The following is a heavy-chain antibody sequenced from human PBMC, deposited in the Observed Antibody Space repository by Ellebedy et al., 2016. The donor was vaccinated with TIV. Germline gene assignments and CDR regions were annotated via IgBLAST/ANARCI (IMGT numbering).Heavy chain of an antibody. CDR3: ARDRLTSGH. CDR2: IKEDGSER. Sequence: GESLKIPCAASGYTFSMYWMSWVRQAPGKGLEWVANIKEDGSERYYVASVKGRFTISRDNAKNSLYRQMNSLRDEDTDVYYCARDRLTSGHWGQGTLVTVSS. CDR1: GYTFSMYW. J-gene: IGHJ4*02. V-gene: IGHV3-7*04. D-gene: IGHD3-3*01.